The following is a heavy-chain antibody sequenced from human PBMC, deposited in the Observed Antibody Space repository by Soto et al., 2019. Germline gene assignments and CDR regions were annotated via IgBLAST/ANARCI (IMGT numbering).Heavy chain of an antibody. CDR1: GFTFSNYG. V-gene: IGHV3-30*03. D-gene: IGHD3-3*01. CDR2: ISYDGKRE. J-gene: IGHJ5*02. CDR3: ARDGDFRSFDGWLDD. Sequence: QVQVVESGGGVVQPGRSLRLSCAASGFTFSNYGMHWVRQAPGKGLEWVAVISYDGKREYYIDSVKGRFTICRDNSENTVHLKMNSRRGDDTAVYYCARDGDFRSFDGWLDDWGQGTLVTVSS.